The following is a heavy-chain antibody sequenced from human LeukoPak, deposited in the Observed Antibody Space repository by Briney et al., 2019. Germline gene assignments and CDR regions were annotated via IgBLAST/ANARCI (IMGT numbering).Heavy chain of an antibody. V-gene: IGHV4-59*08. J-gene: IGHJ5*02. D-gene: IGHD6-13*01. CDR1: DGSISSYY. CDR3: ARHDSGSWGRRWFDP. CDR2: IYYSGST. Sequence: SETLSLTCTVSDGSISSYYWSWIRQPPGKGLEWIGYIYYSGSTNYNPSLKNRVTISVDTSKNQFSLKLSSVTAADTAVYYCARHDSGSWGRRWFDPWGQGTLVTVSS.